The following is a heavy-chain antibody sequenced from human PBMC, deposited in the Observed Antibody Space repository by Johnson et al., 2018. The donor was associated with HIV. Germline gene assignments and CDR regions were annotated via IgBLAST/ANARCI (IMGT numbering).Heavy chain of an antibody. Sequence: QVQLVESGGGVVQPGRSLRLSCAASGFSFSSYGMHWVRQAPGKGLEWVAVIWYDGSNKYYVDSVKGRFTISRDNAKTSLYLQMNSLRAEDTAVYYCARGHWAFDIWGQGTMVTVSS. CDR2: IWYDGSNK. D-gene: IGHD1-1*01. CDR3: ARGHWAFDI. J-gene: IGHJ3*02. CDR1: GFSFSSYG. V-gene: IGHV3-33*01.